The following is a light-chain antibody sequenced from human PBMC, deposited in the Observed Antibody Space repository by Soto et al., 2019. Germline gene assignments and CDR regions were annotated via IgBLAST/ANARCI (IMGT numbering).Light chain of an antibody. CDR3: AAWDDSLNAVV. J-gene: IGLJ2*01. CDR1: SSNIGSNT. V-gene: IGLV1-44*01. Sequence: QSVLTQPPSASGTPGQRVTISCSGSSSNIGSNTVNWYQQLPGPAPKLLIYSNNQRPSGVPDRFSGSKSGASASLAISGLQSEDAADYYCAAWDDSLNAVVFGGGTKLTVL. CDR2: SNN.